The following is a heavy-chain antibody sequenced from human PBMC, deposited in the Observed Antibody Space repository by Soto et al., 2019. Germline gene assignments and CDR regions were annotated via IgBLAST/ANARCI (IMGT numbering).Heavy chain of an antibody. CDR2: IYHSGST. D-gene: IGHD3-22*01. CDR3: ARKSYYYDSSGYYYYGMDV. Sequence: QVQLQESGPGLVKPSGTLSLTCAVSGGSISSSNWWSWVRQPPGKGLEWIGEIYHSGSTNYNPSLKSRVTISVDKSKNQFSLKLSSVTAADTAVYYCARKSYYYDSSGYYYYGMDVWGQGTTVTVSS. J-gene: IGHJ6*02. V-gene: IGHV4-4*02. CDR1: GGSISSSNW.